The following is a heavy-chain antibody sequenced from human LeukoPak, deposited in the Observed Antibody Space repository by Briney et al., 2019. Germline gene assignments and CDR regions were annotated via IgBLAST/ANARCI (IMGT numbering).Heavy chain of an antibody. CDR1: GFTFSSYA. Sequence: GGSLRLSCAASGFTFSSYAMSWVRQAPGKGLEWVSVISGSGGSTYYADSVKGRFTISRDNSKNTLYLQMNSLRAEDTAVYYCAKGPPIYDSSRAFDIWAKGQWSPSLQ. CDR3: AKGPPIYDSSRAFDI. D-gene: IGHD3-22*01. V-gene: IGHV3-23*01. J-gene: IGHJ3*02. CDR2: ISGSGGST.